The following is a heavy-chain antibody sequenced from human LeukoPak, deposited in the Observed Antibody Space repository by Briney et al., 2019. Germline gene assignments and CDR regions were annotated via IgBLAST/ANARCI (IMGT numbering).Heavy chain of an antibody. CDR1: GFRFSDYT. J-gene: IGHJ5*02. Sequence: QPGGSLRLSCAASGFRFSDYTMTWVRQAPGKGPEWVSAIGGRGGSTYYADSLGGRFTISRDNSKDMLYLQMNSLKVEDTATYYCGKEGGAWGQGTKVTVPS. V-gene: IGHV3-23*01. CDR2: IGGRGGST. D-gene: IGHD3-16*01. CDR3: GKEGGA.